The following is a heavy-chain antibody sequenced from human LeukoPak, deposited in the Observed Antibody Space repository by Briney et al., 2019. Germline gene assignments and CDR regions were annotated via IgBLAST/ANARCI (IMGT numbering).Heavy chain of an antibody. CDR1: EFTFSDYY. Sequence: PGGSLRLSCAASEFTFSDYYMSWIRQAPGKGLAWVSYISSTASTKYYADSVKGRFTISRDNAKNSLYLQMNSLRAEDMAVYYCARSGDYYYFDCWGQGTLVTVSS. CDR3: ARSGDYYYFDC. CDR2: ISSTASTK. V-gene: IGHV3-11*04. J-gene: IGHJ4*02. D-gene: IGHD4-17*01.